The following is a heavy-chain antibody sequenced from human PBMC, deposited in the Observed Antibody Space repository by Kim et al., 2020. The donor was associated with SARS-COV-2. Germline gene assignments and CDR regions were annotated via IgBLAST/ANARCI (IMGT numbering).Heavy chain of an antibody. CDR3: ARDYLASYYYYGMDV. Sequence: QKFQGRVTITADESTSTAYMELSSLRSEDTAVYYCARDYLASYYYYGMDVWGQGTTVTVSS. J-gene: IGHJ6*02. V-gene: IGHV1-69*01.